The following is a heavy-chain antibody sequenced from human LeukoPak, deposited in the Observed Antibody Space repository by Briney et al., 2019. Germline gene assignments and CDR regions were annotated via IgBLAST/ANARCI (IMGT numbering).Heavy chain of an antibody. V-gene: IGHV3-23*01. Sequence: GGSLRLSCAASGFTFSSYAMSWVRQAPGKGLEWVSAISGSGGSTYYADSVKGRFTISRDNSKNTLYLQMNSLRAEDTAVYYCARGAPAYYYDSSGSSYAFDIWGQGTMVTVSS. J-gene: IGHJ3*02. CDR3: ARGAPAYYYDSSGSSYAFDI. D-gene: IGHD3-22*01. CDR2: ISGSGGST. CDR1: GFTFSSYA.